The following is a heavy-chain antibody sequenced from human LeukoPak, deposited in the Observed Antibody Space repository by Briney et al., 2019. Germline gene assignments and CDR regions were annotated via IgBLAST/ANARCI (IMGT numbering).Heavy chain of an antibody. J-gene: IGHJ4*02. CDR3: ARGEQGATPTNFNY. D-gene: IGHD1-26*01. Sequence: GGSLRLSCAASGFTFSSYAMRWVRQAPGEGLECVSGISSNGGSTYYANSVKGRFTISRDNSKNTLYLQMGSLRAEDMAVYYCARGEQGATPTNFNYWGQGTLVTVSS. V-gene: IGHV3-64*01. CDR1: GFTFSSYA. CDR2: ISSNGGST.